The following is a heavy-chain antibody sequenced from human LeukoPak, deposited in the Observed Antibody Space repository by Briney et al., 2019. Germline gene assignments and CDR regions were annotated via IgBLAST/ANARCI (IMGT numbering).Heavy chain of an antibody. V-gene: IGHV4-34*01. CDR3: ASGPYYYDSSGSPYYFDY. CDR2: INHSGST. Sequence: SETLSLTCAVYGGSFSGYYWSWIRQPPGKGLEWIGEINHSGSTNYNPSLKCRVTISVDTSKNQFSLKLSSVTAADTAVYYCASGPYYYDSSGSPYYFDYWGQGTLVTVSS. J-gene: IGHJ4*02. CDR1: GGSFSGYY. D-gene: IGHD3-22*01.